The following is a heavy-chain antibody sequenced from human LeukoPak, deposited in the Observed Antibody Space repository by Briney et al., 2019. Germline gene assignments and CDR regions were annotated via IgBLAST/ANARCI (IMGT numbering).Heavy chain of an antibody. CDR3: ATQGTVTTYPWLV. CDR1: GFTFSSYS. CDR2: ISSSSSYI. D-gene: IGHD4-17*01. V-gene: IGHV3-21*01. J-gene: IGHJ4*02. Sequence: PGGSLRLSCAASGFTFSSYSMNWVRQAPGKGLEWVSSISSSSSYIYYADSVKGRFTISRDNAKNSLYLQMNSLRAEDTAVYYCATQGTVTTYPWLVWGQGTLVTVSS.